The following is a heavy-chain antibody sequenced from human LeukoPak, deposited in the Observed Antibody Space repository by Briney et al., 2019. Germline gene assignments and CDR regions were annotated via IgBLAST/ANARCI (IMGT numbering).Heavy chain of an antibody. CDR3: AKDPDSSSWYPTTFDY. D-gene: IGHD6-13*01. V-gene: IGHV3-9*01. CDR2: ISWNSGSI. J-gene: IGHJ4*02. Sequence: PGGSLRLSCAASGFIFDDYAMHWVRQAPGKVLEWVSGISWNSGSIGYADSVKGRFTISRDNAKNSLYLQMNSLRAEDTALYYCAKDPDSSSWYPTTFDYWGQGTLVTVSS. CDR1: GFIFDDYA.